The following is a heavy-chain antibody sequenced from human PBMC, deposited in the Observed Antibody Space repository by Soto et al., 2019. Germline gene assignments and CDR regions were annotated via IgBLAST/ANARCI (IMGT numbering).Heavy chain of an antibody. J-gene: IGHJ5*02. CDR2: IYYSGST. Sequence: SETLSLTCTVSGGSISSSSYYWGWIRQPPGKGLEWIGSIYYSGSTYYNPSLKSRVTISVDTSKNQFSLKLSSVTAADTAVYYCARHSAEPYGAPKDWFDPWGQGTLVTVSS. D-gene: IGHD4-17*01. V-gene: IGHV4-39*01. CDR3: ARHSAEPYGAPKDWFDP. CDR1: GGSISSSSYY.